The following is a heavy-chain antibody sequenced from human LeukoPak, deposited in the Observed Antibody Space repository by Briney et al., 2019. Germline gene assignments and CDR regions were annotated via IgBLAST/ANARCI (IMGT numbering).Heavy chain of an antibody. CDR2: ISYDGSNK. J-gene: IGHJ4*02. D-gene: IGHD3-16*01. CDR1: GFTFSSYG. CDR3: ARGGGL. V-gene: IGHV3-30*03. Sequence: PGGSLRLSCAASGFTFSSYGMHWVRQAPGKGLEWVAVISYDGSNKYYADSVKGRFTISRDNSKNTLYLQMNSLRVEDTAVYYCARGGGLWGQGTLVTVSS.